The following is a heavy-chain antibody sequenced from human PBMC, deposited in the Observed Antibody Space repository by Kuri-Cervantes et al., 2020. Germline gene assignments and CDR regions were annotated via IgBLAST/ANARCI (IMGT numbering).Heavy chain of an antibody. V-gene: IGHV3-66*01. CDR3: ARDPPLKVGATGWFDP. J-gene: IGHJ5*02. CDR1: GFIVSSNY. D-gene: IGHD1-26*01. Sequence: GESLKISCAASGFIVSSNYMSRVRQAPGKGLEWVSVIYSGGSTYYADSVKGRFTISRDNSKNTLYLQMNSLRAEDTAVYYCARDPPLKVGATGWFDPWGQGTLVTVSS. CDR2: IYSGGST.